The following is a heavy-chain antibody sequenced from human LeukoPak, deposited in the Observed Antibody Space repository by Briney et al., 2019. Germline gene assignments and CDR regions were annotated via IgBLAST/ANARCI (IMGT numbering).Heavy chain of an antibody. CDR1: GFTFSSYS. V-gene: IGHV3-21*01. D-gene: IGHD4-17*01. CDR2: ISSSSSYI. CDR3: VRDARTVTTLFDY. J-gene: IGHJ4*02. Sequence: GGSLRLSCAASGFTFSSYSMNWVRQAPGKGLEWVSSISSSSSYIYYADSVKGGFTISRDNAKNSLYLQMNSLRAEDTAVYYCVRDARTVTTLFDYWGQGTLVTVSS.